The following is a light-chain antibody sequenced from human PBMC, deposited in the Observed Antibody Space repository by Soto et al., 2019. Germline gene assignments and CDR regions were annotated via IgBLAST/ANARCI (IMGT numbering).Light chain of an antibody. Sequence: QAVVTQEPSLTVSPGGTVTLTCASSTGAVTSGFYPNWFQQKPGQAPRALIHSTNNRYSWTPARFSGSLLGGKAALTLSDAVPEDEAAFHCLLFYGGAQFFGGGTKFTVI. CDR2: STN. CDR3: LLFYGGAQF. J-gene: IGLJ2*01. V-gene: IGLV7-43*01. CDR1: TGAVTSGFY.